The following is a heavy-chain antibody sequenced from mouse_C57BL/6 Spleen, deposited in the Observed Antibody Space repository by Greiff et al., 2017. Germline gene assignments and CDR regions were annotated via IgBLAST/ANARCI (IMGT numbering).Heavy chain of an antibody. J-gene: IGHJ4*01. CDR3: ARYEGHGCAPYDYAIDY. Sequence: EVQVVESGGGLVQPGGSLSLSCAASGFTFTAYYMSWVRPPPGKALEWLGFLRNKANGYPTEYSASVKGRFTISRDKSQSILDLQRKALRAEDRATYYCARYEGHGCAPYDYAIDYWGQGTSVTVSS. D-gene: IGHD1-2*01. CDR2: LRNKANGYPT. V-gene: IGHV7-3*01. CDR1: GFTFTAYY.